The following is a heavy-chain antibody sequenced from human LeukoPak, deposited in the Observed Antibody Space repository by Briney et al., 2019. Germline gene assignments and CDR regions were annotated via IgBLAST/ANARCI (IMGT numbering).Heavy chain of an antibody. CDR3: ARRVSSIAAAGTRRAYFDY. CDR1: GGSISSYY. Sequence: SETLSLTCTVSGGSISSYYWSWIRQPPGKGLECIGYIYYSGSTNYNPSLKSRVTISVDTSKNQFSLKLSSVTAADTAVYYCARRVSSIAAAGTRRAYFDYWGQGTLVTVSS. CDR2: IYYSGST. V-gene: IGHV4-59*08. J-gene: IGHJ4*02. D-gene: IGHD6-13*01.